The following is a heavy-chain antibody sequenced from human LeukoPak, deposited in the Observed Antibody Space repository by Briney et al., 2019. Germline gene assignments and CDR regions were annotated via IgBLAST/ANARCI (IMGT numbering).Heavy chain of an antibody. Sequence: GGSLRLSCAASGFTFSNAWMSWVRQAPGKGLEWVGRIKSKTDGGTTDYAAPVEGRFTISRDDSKNTLYLQMNSLKTEDTAVYYCTTDPQAAGIDYWGQGTLVTVSS. CDR1: GFTFSNAW. V-gene: IGHV3-15*01. CDR2: IKSKTDGGTT. D-gene: IGHD1-1*01. J-gene: IGHJ4*02. CDR3: TTDPQAAGIDY.